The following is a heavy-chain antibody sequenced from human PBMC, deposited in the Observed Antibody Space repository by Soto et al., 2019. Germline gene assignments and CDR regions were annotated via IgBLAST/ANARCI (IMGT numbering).Heavy chain of an antibody. CDR1: GGSISSSSYY. Sequence: SETLSLTCTVSGGSISSSSYYWGWIRQPPGKGLEWIGSIYYSGSTYYNPSLKSRVTISVDTSKNQFSLKLSSVTAADTAVYYCARRPADYDFWSGPDYWGQGTLVTVSS. CDR3: ARRPADYDFWSGPDY. D-gene: IGHD3-3*01. CDR2: IYYSGST. V-gene: IGHV4-39*01. J-gene: IGHJ4*02.